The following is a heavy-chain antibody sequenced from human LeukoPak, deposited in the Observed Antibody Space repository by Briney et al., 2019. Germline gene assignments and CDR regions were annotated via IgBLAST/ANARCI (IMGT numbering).Heavy chain of an antibody. V-gene: IGHV3-53*01. D-gene: IGHD1-26*01. Sequence: PGGSLRLSCAASGFTVSSNYMTWVRQAPGKGLEWVSVIYSGGGTYYADSVKGRFTISRDNSKNTLYLQMNSLRAEDTAVYYCARLGATTEFAYWGQGTLVTVSS. J-gene: IGHJ4*02. CDR1: GFTVSSNY. CDR2: IYSGGGT. CDR3: ARLGATTEFAY.